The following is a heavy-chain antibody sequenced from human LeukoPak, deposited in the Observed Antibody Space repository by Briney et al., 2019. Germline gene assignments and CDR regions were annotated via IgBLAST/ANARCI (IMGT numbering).Heavy chain of an antibody. V-gene: IGHV4-30-4*08. J-gene: IGHJ5*02. CDR2: IYYSGIT. CDR3: ARVRVGAHWFDP. Sequence: SQTLSLTCTVSGGSISSGDYYWSWIRQPPGKGLEWIGYIYYSGITYYNPSLKSRVTISVDTSKNQFSLKLSSVTAADTAVYYCARVRVGAHWFDPWGQGTLVTVSS. D-gene: IGHD1-26*01. CDR1: GGSISSGDYY.